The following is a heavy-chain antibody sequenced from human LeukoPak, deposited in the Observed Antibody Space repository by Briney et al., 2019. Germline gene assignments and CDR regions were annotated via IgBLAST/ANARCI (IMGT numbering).Heavy chain of an antibody. V-gene: IGHV4-39*01. D-gene: IGHD4-17*01. CDR1: GGSISSSSYY. CDR3: ARHSYGDYPEHVDY. Sequence: SETLSLTCTVSGGSISSSSYYWGWIRQPPGKGLEWIGSIYYSGSTYYNPSLKSRVTISVDTSKNQFSLKLSSVTAADTDVHYCARHSYGDYPEHVDYWGQGTLVTVSS. J-gene: IGHJ4*02. CDR2: IYYSGST.